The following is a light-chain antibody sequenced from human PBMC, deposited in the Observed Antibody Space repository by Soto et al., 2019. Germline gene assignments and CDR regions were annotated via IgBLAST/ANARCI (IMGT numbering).Light chain of an antibody. Sequence: QPVLTQPPSASGTPGQRVTISCSGSSSNIGSNTVIWYQQLPGTAPKLLIYSYNQRPSGVPDRVSGSKSGTSASLAISGLQSEDEADYYCAAWADSLNGVVFGGGTKVTVL. CDR3: AAWADSLNGVV. V-gene: IGLV1-44*01. CDR2: SYN. J-gene: IGLJ2*01. CDR1: SSNIGSNT.